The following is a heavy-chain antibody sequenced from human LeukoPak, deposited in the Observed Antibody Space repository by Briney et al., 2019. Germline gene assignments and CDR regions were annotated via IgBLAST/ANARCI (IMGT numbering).Heavy chain of an antibody. J-gene: IGHJ3*02. D-gene: IGHD1-26*01. CDR1: GYTFTSYD. CDR3: ARGGPAWEGPDAFDI. Sequence: GASVKVSCKASGYTFTSYDINWVRQATGQGLEWMGWMNPNSGNTGYAQKFQGRVTITADKSTSTAYMELSSLRSEDTAVYYCARGGPAWEGPDAFDIWGQGTMVTVSS. V-gene: IGHV1-8*03. CDR2: MNPNSGNT.